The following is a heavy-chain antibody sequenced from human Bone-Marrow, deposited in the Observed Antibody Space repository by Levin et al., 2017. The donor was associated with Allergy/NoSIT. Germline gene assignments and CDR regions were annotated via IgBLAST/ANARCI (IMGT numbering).Heavy chain of an antibody. V-gene: IGHV4-61*01. D-gene: IGHD3-22*01. CDR3: ARVADYYDSSGSYYSGLDY. CDR2: VFDSGNS. Sequence: SETLSLTCTVSGASVRSANYYWTWVRQPPGKGLEWIGYVFDSGNSNSDPSLKSRVTLSVDTSKNQFSLKLSSVTAADTAVYYCARVADYYDSSGSYYSGLDYWGQGALVTVSS. J-gene: IGHJ4*02. CDR1: GASVRSANYY.